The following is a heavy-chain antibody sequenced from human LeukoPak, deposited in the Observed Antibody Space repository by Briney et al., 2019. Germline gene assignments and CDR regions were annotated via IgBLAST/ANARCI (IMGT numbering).Heavy chain of an antibody. CDR2: IYYSGST. V-gene: IGHV4-39*01. D-gene: IGHD1-26*01. CDR1: GGSISSSSYY. CDR3: ARQTQWELQPYYFDY. Sequence: SETLSLTCTVSGGSISSSSYYWGWIRQPPGKGLEWIGSIYYSGSTYYNPSLKSRVTISVDTSKNQFSLKLSSVTAADTAVYYCARQTQWELQPYYFDYWGQGTLVTVSS. J-gene: IGHJ4*02.